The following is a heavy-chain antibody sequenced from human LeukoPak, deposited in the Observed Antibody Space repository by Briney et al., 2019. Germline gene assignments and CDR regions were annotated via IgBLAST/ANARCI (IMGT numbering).Heavy chain of an antibody. CDR2: IIPIFGTA. CDR3: AARFYDILTGNYYYGMDV. Sequence: SVKVSCKASGGTFSGYAISWVRQAPGQGLEWMGGIIPIFGTANYAQKFQGRVTITADKSTSTAYMELSSLRSEDTAVYYCAARFYDILTGNYYYGMDVWGKGTTVTVSS. V-gene: IGHV1-69*06. CDR1: GGTFSGYA. J-gene: IGHJ6*04. D-gene: IGHD3-9*01.